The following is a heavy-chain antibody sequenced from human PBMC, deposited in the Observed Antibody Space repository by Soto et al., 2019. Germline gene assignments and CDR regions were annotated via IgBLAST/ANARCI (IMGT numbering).Heavy chain of an antibody. D-gene: IGHD6-19*01. CDR1: GYSFTNYG. CDR3: ARDRGVAPPVAGNTHYYYYMDV. CDR2: ISAYNGNT. J-gene: IGHJ6*03. V-gene: IGHV1-18*01. Sequence: QDQLVQSGVEVKKPGASVKVSCKASGYSFTNYGITWVRQAPGQGFEWMGWISAYNGNTNYAQKFQGRVTLTTDASTGKAYLELRSLRSDDTAVYYCARDRGVAPPVAGNTHYYYYMDVWGKGTTVTVSS.